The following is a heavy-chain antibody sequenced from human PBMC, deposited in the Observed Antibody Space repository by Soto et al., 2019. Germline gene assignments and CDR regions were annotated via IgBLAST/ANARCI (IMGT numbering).Heavy chain of an antibody. J-gene: IGHJ6*02. CDR1: GFTFSSHG. Sequence: GGSLRLSCIASGFTFSSHGMHWVRQAPGKGLEWVAVIWFDGSNKYYADSVKGRFTVSRDNSKNTLYLQMNSLRAEDTAVYYCGSSGRGDFTAMVNYFYYGMDVWGQGTTVTVSS. D-gene: IGHD5-18*01. CDR3: GSSGRGDFTAMVNYFYYGMDV. CDR2: IWFDGSNK. V-gene: IGHV3-33*01.